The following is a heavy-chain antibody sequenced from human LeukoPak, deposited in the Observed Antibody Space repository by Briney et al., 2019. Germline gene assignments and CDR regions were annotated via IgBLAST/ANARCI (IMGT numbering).Heavy chain of an antibody. CDR1: GYTFTSYA. Sequence: ASVKVSCKASGYTFTSYAMNWVRQAPGQGLEWMGWINTNTGNPTYAQGFTGRFVFSLDTSVSTAYLQISSLKAEDTAVYYCAVHGVMTTVTPFDYWGQGTLVTVSS. J-gene: IGHJ4*02. CDR2: INTNTGNP. D-gene: IGHD4-17*01. CDR3: AVHGVMTTVTPFDY. V-gene: IGHV7-4-1*02.